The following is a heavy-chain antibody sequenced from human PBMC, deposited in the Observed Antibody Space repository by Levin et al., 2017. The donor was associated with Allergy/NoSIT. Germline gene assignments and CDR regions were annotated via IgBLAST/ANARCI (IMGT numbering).Heavy chain of an antibody. CDR3: ARGKTFDY. CDR1: GYNFISYW. J-gene: IGHJ4*02. Sequence: GGSLRLSCKASGYNFISYWIAWVRQQPGKGLEWMGIFYPGDSETSYSPSFQGQVTISVDKSISTAYLQLSSLKASDTAMYYCARGKTFDYWGQGTLVTVSS. V-gene: IGHV5-51*01. CDR2: FYPGDSET.